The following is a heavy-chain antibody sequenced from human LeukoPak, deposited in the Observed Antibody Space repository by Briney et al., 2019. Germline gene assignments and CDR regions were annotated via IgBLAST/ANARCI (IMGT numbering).Heavy chain of an antibody. CDR1: GFTFSSYA. J-gene: IGHJ4*02. D-gene: IGHD4-11*01. V-gene: IGHV3-23*01. CDR3: AKDHEVTTFSIFDY. CDR2: ISGSGGST. Sequence: GGSQRLFCAASGFTFSSYAMSWVRQAPGKGLEWVSAISGSGGSTYYADSVKGRFTISRDNSKNTLYLQMNSLRAEDTAVYYCAKDHEVTTFSIFDYWGQGTLVTVSS.